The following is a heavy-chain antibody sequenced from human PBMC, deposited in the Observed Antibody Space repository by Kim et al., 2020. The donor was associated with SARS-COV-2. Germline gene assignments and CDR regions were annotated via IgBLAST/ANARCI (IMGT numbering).Heavy chain of an antibody. CDR1: GFTISTYW. J-gene: IGHJ6*02. CDR2: IKQDGSEK. Sequence: GGSLRLSCAASGFTISTYWMSWVRQAPGKGLEWVANIKQDGSEKYYVDSVKGRFTISRDNAKNSLYLQMNGLRAEDTAVYYCAREDIVLMVYAPDYYYGMDVWGQGTTVTVSS. V-gene: IGHV3-7*03. CDR3: AREDIVLMVYAPDYYYGMDV. D-gene: IGHD2-8*01.